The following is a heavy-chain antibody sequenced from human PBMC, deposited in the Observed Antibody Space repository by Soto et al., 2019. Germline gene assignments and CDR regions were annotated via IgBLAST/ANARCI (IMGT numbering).Heavy chain of an antibody. J-gene: IGHJ4*02. CDR1: GDSISRSHW. D-gene: IGHD3-22*01. V-gene: IGHV4-4*02. CDR2: ISHIGIT. CDR3: ARVRYDRSGFDH. Sequence: QVQLQESGPGLVRASGALSVTCAVSGDSISRSHWWSWFRHSPGTGLEWIGEISHIGITNYNPSLKSRVTISGDKSKNPLSLKLTSVPAADTGVYYCARVRYDRSGFDHWGQGTLVSVSS.